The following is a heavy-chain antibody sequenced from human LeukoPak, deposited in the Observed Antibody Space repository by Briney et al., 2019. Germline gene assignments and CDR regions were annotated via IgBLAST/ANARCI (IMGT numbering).Heavy chain of an antibody. CDR3: ARVASVGSARLLWFGAAEYYYYYYMDV. J-gene: IGHJ6*03. CDR1: GYTFTSYG. CDR2: ISAYNGNT. Sequence: GASVKVSCKASGYTFTSYGISWVRQAPGQGPEWMGWISAYNGNTNYAQKLQGRVTMTTDTSTSTAYMELRSLRSDDAAVYYCARVASVGSARLLWFGAAEYYYYYYMDVWGKGTTVTVSS. D-gene: IGHD3-10*01. V-gene: IGHV1-18*01.